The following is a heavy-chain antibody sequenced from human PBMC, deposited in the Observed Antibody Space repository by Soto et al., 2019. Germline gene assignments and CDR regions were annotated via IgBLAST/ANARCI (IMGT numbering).Heavy chain of an antibody. CDR2: TRNKANSYTT. CDR3: GRNRLSSGWSFDY. CDR1: GFTISDHY. Sequence: EVQLVESGGGLVQPGGSLRLSCAASGFTISDHYMDWVRQAPGKGLEWVGRTRNKANSYTTEYAASVKGRFTISRDXXKNSLYLQMNSLKTEDTAVYYCGRNRLSSGWSFDYWGQGSLVTVSS. D-gene: IGHD6-19*01. V-gene: IGHV3-72*01. J-gene: IGHJ4*02.